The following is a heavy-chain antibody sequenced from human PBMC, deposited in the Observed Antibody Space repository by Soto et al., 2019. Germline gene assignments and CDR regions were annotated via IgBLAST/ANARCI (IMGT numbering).Heavy chain of an antibody. J-gene: IGHJ4*01. CDR1: GFTFNSYT. D-gene: IGHD2-8*02. CDR2: ISGSGSSP. V-gene: IGHV3-23*01. Sequence: SLRLSCAASGFTFNSYTMAWVRQAPGKGLEWVSSISGSGSSPSYADSVQGRFITYRDNSRTTLSLQMNSLRAEDTATYYCAKARCTGNSCYVPDYWGHGSLVTVSS. CDR3: AKARCTGNSCYVPDY.